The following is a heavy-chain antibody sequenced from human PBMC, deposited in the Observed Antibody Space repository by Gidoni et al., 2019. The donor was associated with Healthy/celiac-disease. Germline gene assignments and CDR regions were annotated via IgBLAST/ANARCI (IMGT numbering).Heavy chain of an antibody. CDR3: ARGDSSSFDY. V-gene: IGHV3-21*01. CDR2: ISSSSSYI. Sequence: EVQLVESGGGLVKPGGSLRLSGAASGFTFSSYSMTWVRQAPGKGLEWVSSISSSSSYIYYADSLKGRFTISRDNAKNSLYLQMNSLRAEDTAVYYCARGDSSSFDYWGQGTLVTVSS. D-gene: IGHD3-22*01. J-gene: IGHJ4*02. CDR1: GFTFSSYS.